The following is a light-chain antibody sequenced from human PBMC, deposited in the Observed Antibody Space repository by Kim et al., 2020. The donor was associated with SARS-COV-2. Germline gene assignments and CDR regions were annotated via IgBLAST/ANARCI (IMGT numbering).Light chain of an antibody. CDR3: QKYDNWPPWT. V-gene: IGKV3D-15*01. Sequence: EIVMTQSPATLSVSLGERATLSCRASQSITRSLAWYRHRPGQAPRLLIYRASTRATGIPARFSGGGSGTEFTLTISSLQSEDFAVYYCQKYDNWPPWTFGPGTKLEI. CDR2: RAS. J-gene: IGKJ2*01. CDR1: QSITRS.